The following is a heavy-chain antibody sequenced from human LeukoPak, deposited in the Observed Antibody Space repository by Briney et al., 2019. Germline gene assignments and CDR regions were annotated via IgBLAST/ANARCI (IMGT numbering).Heavy chain of an antibody. D-gene: IGHD1-20*01. CDR2: ISSSGRTI. V-gene: IGHV3-48*03. CDR3: AMRYNWNVSHD. CDR1: GFTFSNYE. Sequence: GGSLRLSCVASGFTFSNYEMNWVRQAPGKGLEWVSYISSSGRTIYYAYSVKGRFTTSSDNARNPRVLQMNSLRAEDTAVYYCAMRYNWNVSHDWGQGTLVTVSS. J-gene: IGHJ4*02.